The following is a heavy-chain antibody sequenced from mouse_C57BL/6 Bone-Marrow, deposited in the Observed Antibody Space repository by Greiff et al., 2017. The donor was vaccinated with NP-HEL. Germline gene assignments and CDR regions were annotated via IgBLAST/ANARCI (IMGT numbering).Heavy chain of an antibody. J-gene: IGHJ4*01. V-gene: IGHV14-4*01. Sequence: VQLQQSGAELVRPGASVKLSCTASGFNIKDDYMHWVKQRPEQGLEWIGWIDPENGDTEYASKFQGKATITADTSSNTAYLQLSSLTSEDTAVYYCTTDMGRYYAMDYWGQGTSVTVSS. CDR1: GFNIKDDY. CDR2: IDPENGDT. CDR3: TTDMGRYYAMDY.